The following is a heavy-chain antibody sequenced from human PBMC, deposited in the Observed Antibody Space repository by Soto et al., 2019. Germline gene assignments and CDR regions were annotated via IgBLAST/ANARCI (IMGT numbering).Heavy chain of an antibody. CDR3: AKTANGWFSAFDI. Sequence: VQLLESGGGLVQPGGSLRLSCAASGFTFSSYAMSWVRQAPGKGLEWVSAISGSGGTTYYADSVKGRFTFSRDNSKNTLYLQMNSLRAEDTDVYYCAKTANGWFSAFDIWGQGTMVTVSS. J-gene: IGHJ3*02. CDR1: GFTFSSYA. V-gene: IGHV3-23*01. D-gene: IGHD6-19*01. CDR2: ISGSGGTT.